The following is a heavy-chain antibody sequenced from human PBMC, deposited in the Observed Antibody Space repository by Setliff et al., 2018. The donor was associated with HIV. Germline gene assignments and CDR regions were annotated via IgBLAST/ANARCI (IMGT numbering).Heavy chain of an antibody. CDR1: GYTFTSYA. CDR3: ASNSYYDSSGYRPSDAFDI. D-gene: IGHD3-22*01. CDR2: INAGNGNT. J-gene: IGHJ3*02. V-gene: IGHV1-3*01. Sequence: ASVKVSCKASGYTFTSYAMHWVRQAPGQRLEWMGWINAGNGNTKYSQKFQGRVTITGDTSASTAYMELSSLRSEDTAVYYCASNSYYDSSGYRPSDAFDIWGQGTMVTVSS.